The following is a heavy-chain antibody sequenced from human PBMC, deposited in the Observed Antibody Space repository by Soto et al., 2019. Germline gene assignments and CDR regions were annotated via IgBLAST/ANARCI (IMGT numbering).Heavy chain of an antibody. CDR3: AREKYYDSSGYYAGVHWFDP. CDR1: GGSISSYY. Sequence: AETLSLTCTVSGGSISSYYWSWIRQPPGKGLEWIGYIYYSGSTNYNPPLKSRVTIPVDTSKNQFSLKLSSVTAADTAVYYCAREKYYDSSGYYAGVHWFDPWGQGTLVTVSS. D-gene: IGHD3-22*01. J-gene: IGHJ5*02. CDR2: IYYSGST. V-gene: IGHV4-59*01.